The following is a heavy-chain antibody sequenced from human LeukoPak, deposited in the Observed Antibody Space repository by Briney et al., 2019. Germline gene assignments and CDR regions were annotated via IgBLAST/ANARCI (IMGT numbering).Heavy chain of an antibody. V-gene: IGHV3-7*01. D-gene: IGHD3-22*01. CDR3: ASGSGYYDLDY. J-gene: IGHJ4*02. CDR1: GFTFSSYW. CDR2: IKQDGSEK. Sequence: GGSLRLSCAASGFTFSSYWMSWVRQAPGKGLEWVANIKQDGSEKYYVDSVKGRFTISRDNAKNSLYLQMNSLRAEDTAVYYCASGSGYYDLDYWGQGTLVTVSS.